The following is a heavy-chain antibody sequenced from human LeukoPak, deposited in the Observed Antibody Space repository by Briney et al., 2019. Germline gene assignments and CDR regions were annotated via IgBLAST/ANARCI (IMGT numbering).Heavy chain of an antibody. J-gene: IGHJ3*02. CDR2: IYYSGNT. V-gene: IGHV4-59*08. Sequence: PSETLSLTCAVSGGSLSSYYWSWIRQPPGKGLEGIAYIYYSGNTNYNPSFKGRVTISVDMSKNQFSLKLSSVAAADTAIYYCARQPSGTAAFDIWGQGTMVTVSS. CDR1: GGSLSSYY. CDR3: ARQPSGTAAFDI. D-gene: IGHD1/OR15-1a*01.